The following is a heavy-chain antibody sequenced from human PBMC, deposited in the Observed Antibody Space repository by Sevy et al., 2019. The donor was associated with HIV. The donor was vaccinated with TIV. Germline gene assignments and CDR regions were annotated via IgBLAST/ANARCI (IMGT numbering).Heavy chain of an antibody. Sequence: GGSLRLSCAASGFTFSTFSMNWVRQAPGKGLEWVSSISSSGDYRYYADSVEGRFTISRDNAKNSLFLQMSSLRAEDTAVYYCVRDSRIMVTFGGDYWGQGTLVTVSS. CDR2: ISSSGDYR. CDR1: GFTFSTFS. CDR3: VRDSRIMVTFGGDY. V-gene: IGHV3-21*01. D-gene: IGHD3-16*01. J-gene: IGHJ4*02.